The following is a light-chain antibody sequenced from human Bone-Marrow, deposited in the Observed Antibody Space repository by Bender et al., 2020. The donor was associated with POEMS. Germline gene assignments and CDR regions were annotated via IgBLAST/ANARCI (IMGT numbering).Light chain of an antibody. J-gene: IGLJ3*02. CDR2: RNN. CDR1: TSNIGSDY. CDR3: ATWDDSLSRWV. V-gene: IGLV1-47*01. Sequence: QSVLTQPPSASGIPGQTVTISCSGSTSNIGSDYVYWYQKLPGTAPKLLIYRNNLRPSGVPDRFSGSKSGTSASLATSGLRSEDEADYYCATWDDSLSRWVFGGGTKLTVL.